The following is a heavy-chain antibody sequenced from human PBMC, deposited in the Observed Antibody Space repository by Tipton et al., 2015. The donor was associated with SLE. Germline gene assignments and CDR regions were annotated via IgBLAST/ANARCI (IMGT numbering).Heavy chain of an antibody. Sequence: TLSLTCNVSGGSININSYFWAWIRQPPGKGLEWIGSIYHNGNTYYNSSLKSRVTISVDKSKNQFSLNVRSVAAADTAVYYCARGGWGVIGNYYYYYAMDVWGQGTTVTVSS. D-gene: IGHD3-16*02. V-gene: IGHV4-39*01. CDR2: IYHNGNT. J-gene: IGHJ6*02. CDR3: ARGGWGVIGNYYYYYAMDV. CDR1: GGSININSYF.